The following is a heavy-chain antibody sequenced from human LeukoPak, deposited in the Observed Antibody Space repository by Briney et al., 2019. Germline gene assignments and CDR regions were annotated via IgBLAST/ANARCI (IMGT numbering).Heavy chain of an antibody. J-gene: IGHJ6*02. V-gene: IGHV3-11*04. CDR1: GFTFSDYY. CDR3: AKGINYYYYYGMDV. CDR2: ISGSGSTI. Sequence: GGSLRLSCAASGFTFSDYYMSWIRQAPGKGLEWVSYISGSGSTIYYADSVKGRFTISRDNAKNSLYLQMNSLRAEDTAVYYCAKGINYYYYYGMDVWGQGTTVTVSS.